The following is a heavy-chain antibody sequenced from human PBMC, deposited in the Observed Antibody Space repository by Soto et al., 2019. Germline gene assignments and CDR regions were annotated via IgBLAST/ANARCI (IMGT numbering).Heavy chain of an antibody. Sequence: GASVKVSCKASGYTFTSYYMHWVRQAPGQGLEWMGIINPSGGSTSYAQKFQGRVTMTRDTSTSTDYMELSSLRSKDTAVYYCARDPLRVPALYYYYGMDVWGQGTTVTVSS. CDR3: ARDPLRVPALYYYYGMDV. J-gene: IGHJ6*02. CDR1: GYTFTSYY. D-gene: IGHD2-2*01. CDR2: INPSGGST. V-gene: IGHV1-46*01.